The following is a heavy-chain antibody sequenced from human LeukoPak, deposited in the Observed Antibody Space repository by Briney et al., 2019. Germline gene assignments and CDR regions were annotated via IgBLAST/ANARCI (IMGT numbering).Heavy chain of an antibody. CDR1: RFTFSSYA. Sequence: GGSLRLSCAASRFTFSSYAMSWVRQAPGKGLEWVSAISGSGGSTYYADSVRGRFTISRDNSKNTLYLQMNSLRAEDTAVYYCAKDPGDFWSGYYPLAKWGQGTMVTVSS. V-gene: IGHV3-23*01. J-gene: IGHJ3*01. D-gene: IGHD3-3*01. CDR3: AKDPGDFWSGYYPLAK. CDR2: ISGSGGST.